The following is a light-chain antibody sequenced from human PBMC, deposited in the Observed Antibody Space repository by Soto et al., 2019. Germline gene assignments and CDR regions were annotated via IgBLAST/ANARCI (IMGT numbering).Light chain of an antibody. CDR1: VSDVGGYNY. V-gene: IGLV2-14*01. Sequence: QSALTQPASVSGSPGQSITISCTGTVSDVGGYNYVSWYQHHPGKAPQLMIYGVTNRPSGVSSRFSGSKSGNTASLTISGLQAEDEADYYCSSYSISTAYLFGTGTKLTVL. CDR3: SSYSISTAYL. J-gene: IGLJ1*01. CDR2: GVT.